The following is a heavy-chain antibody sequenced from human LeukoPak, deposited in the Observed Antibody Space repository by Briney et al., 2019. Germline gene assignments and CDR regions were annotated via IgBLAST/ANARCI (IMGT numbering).Heavy chain of an antibody. J-gene: IGHJ6*02. CDR3: ATATTGGYYYYGMDV. D-gene: IGHD1-14*01. CDR1: GYTLTELS. V-gene: IGHV1-24*01. CDR2: FDPEDGET. Sequence: ASVKVSCKVSGYTLTELSMHWVRQAPGKGLEWMGGFDPEDGETIYAQKFQGRVTMTEDTSTDTAYMELSSLRSEDTAVYYRATATTGGYYYYGMDVWGQGTTVTVSS.